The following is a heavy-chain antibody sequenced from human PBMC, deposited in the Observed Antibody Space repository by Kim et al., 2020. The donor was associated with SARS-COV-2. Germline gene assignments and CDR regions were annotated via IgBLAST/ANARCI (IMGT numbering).Heavy chain of an antibody. D-gene: IGHD1-1*01. Sequence: SETLSLTCAVYGGSFSGYYWSWIRQPPGKGLEWIGEINHSGSTNYNPSLKSRVTISVDTSKNQFSLKLSSVTAADTAVYYCARKVPPNWNAKGWFDPWG. CDR1: GGSFSGYY. CDR3: ARKVPPNWNAKGWFDP. V-gene: IGHV4-34*01. CDR2: INHSGST. J-gene: IGHJ5*02.